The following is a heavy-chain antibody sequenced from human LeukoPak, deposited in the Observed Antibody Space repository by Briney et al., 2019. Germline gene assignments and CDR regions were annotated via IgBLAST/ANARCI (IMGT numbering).Heavy chain of an antibody. J-gene: IGHJ4*02. V-gene: IGHV3-30*02. CDR2: IRYDGSNK. CDR3: ATESNDYGDY. Sequence: GGSPRLSCAASGFTFRSYAMHWVRQAPGKGLEWVAFIRYDGSNKYYADSVKGRFTVSRDNSKNTLYLQMNSLKTEDTAVYYCATESNDYGDYWGQGTLVTVSS. CDR1: GFTFRSYA.